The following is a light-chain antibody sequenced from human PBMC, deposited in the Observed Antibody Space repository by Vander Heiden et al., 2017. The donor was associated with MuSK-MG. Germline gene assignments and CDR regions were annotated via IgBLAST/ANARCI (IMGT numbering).Light chain of an antibody. CDR2: TAS. CDR1: QGIRND. Sequence: IQITQSPSSLSASVGDRVTITCRASQGIRNDLGWYQQKPLNAPKLLIYTASSSQSPVPSTLTGSPSGTDFTLTIRILHPEHFATYYCRGYDDYGHSFEQEAKL. CDR3: RGYDDYGHS. V-gene: IGKV1-6*01. J-gene: IGKJ2*03.